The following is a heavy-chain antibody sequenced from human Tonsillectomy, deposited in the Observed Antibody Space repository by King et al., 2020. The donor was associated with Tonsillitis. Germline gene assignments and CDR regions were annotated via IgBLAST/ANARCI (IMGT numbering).Heavy chain of an antibody. Sequence: VQLVESGGGLVQPGGSLRLSCAASGFTFSSYQMNWVRQAPGKGLEWISYINSRSTLIYHPDFVKGRFTISRDNAKNSLYLQMNSLRVEDSAVYYCARDNAESDSFGSDYWGQGTLVTVSS. D-gene: IGHD3-22*01. CDR3: ARDNAESDSFGSDY. CDR2: INSRSTLI. V-gene: IGHV3-48*03. CDR1: GFTFSSYQ. J-gene: IGHJ4*02.